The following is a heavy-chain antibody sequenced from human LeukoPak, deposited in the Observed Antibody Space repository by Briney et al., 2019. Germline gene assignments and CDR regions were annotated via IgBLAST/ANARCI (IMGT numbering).Heavy chain of an antibody. V-gene: IGHV4-34*01. J-gene: IGHJ3*02. CDR1: SGSFSGYY. CDR2: INHSGST. CDR3: ARYCSGGSCYSFDAFDI. Sequence: SETLSLTCAVYSGSFSGYYWSWIRQPPGKGLEWIGEINHSGSTNYDPSLKSRVTISVDTSKNQFSLKLSSVTAADTAVYYCARYCSGGSCYSFDAFDIWGQGTMVTVSS. D-gene: IGHD2-15*01.